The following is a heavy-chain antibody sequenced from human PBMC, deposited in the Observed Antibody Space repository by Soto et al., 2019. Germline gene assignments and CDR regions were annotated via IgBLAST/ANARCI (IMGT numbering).Heavy chain of an antibody. D-gene: IGHD2-21*02. Sequence: EVQLVESGGGLVKPGGSLRLSCAASGFTFSNAWMSWVRQAPGKGLEWVGRIKSKTDGGTTDYAAPVKGRFTISRDDSKDTLYLQMNSLKTEDTAVYYCTTDGPYFGGDCYLDYWCQGTLFTVSS. CDR2: IKSKTDGGTT. J-gene: IGHJ4*02. CDR3: TTDGPYFGGDCYLDY. CDR1: GFTFSNAW. V-gene: IGHV3-15*01.